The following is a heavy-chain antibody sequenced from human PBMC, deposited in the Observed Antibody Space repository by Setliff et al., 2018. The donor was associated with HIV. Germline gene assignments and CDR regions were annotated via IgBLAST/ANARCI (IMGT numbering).Heavy chain of an antibody. V-gene: IGHV1-3*04. CDR3: ARDRFTLTSSIFGF. Sequence: RASVKVSCKTSGYTFSNYPIHWLRQAPGQRPEWMGWVNTGKGDTKYPQRFQDRLTITTDSSASSVYMELSSLSSDDTAIYYCARDRFTLTSSIFGFWGHGTLVTVSS. CDR2: VNTGKGDT. CDR1: GYTFSNYP. D-gene: IGHD3-3*01. J-gene: IGHJ4*01.